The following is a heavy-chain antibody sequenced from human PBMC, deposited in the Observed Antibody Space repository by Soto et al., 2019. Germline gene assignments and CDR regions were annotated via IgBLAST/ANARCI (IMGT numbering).Heavy chain of an antibody. D-gene: IGHD3-22*01. V-gene: IGHV1-18*01. CDR3: ARSPQHYYDSSGTTDY. CDR1: GYIFTTYG. J-gene: IGHJ4*02. CDR2: ISGLTGKT. Sequence: QVQLLQSGAEVKKPGASVKVSCKTSGYIFTTYGVSWVRQAPGQGLEWLGWISGLTGKTLYARKVQGRVLLTTDASTSTAYMEFTSLRSDDTAVYYCARSPQHYYDSSGTTDYWGQGTLVTVSS.